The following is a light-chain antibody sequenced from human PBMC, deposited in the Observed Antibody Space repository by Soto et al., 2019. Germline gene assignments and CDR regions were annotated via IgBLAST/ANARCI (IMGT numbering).Light chain of an antibody. CDR1: QSILYSSNNRNY. V-gene: IGKV4-1*01. CDR3: QQYYSTPRT. CDR2: WAS. J-gene: IGKJ1*01. Sequence: DIVMTQSPDSLAECLGERATINCKSSQSILYSSNNRNYLAWYQQKPGRPPRLLIHWASTRRFGVPDRFSGSGSGTDFTLTISSLQAEDVAVYYCQQYYSTPRTFGQGTKVEIK.